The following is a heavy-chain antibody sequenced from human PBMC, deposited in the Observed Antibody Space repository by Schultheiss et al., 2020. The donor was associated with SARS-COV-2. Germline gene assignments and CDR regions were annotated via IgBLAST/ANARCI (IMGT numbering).Heavy chain of an antibody. Sequence: ASVKVSCKASGYTFTSYDINWVRQATGQGLEWMGWMNPNSGNTGYAQKFQGRVTITRNTSISTAYMELSSLRSEDTAVYYCARVTSNDFWSGYYLPYYYYYGMDVWGQGTTVTVSS. J-gene: IGHJ6*02. CDR1: GYTFTSYD. V-gene: IGHV1-8*03. CDR2: MNPNSGNT. CDR3: ARVTSNDFWSGYYLPYYYYYGMDV. D-gene: IGHD3-3*01.